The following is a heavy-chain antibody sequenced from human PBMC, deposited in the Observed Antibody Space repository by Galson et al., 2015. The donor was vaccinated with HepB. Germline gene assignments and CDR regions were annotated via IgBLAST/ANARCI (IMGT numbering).Heavy chain of an antibody. CDR1: GFTFSNAW. Sequence: SLRLSCAASGFTFSNAWMNWVRQAPGKGLEWVGRIKSKTDGGTTDYAAPVKGRFTISRDDSKNTLYLQMNSLKTEDTAVYYCTTESSGSYYGDIDYWGQGTLVTVSS. J-gene: IGHJ4*02. V-gene: IGHV3-15*07. CDR3: TTESSGSYYGDIDY. CDR2: IKSKTDGGTT. D-gene: IGHD1-26*01.